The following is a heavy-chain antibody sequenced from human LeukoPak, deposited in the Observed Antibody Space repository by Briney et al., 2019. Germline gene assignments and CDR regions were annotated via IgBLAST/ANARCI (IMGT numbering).Heavy chain of an antibody. CDR1: GFTFRNYW. CDR2: IKQDGSDR. D-gene: IGHD6-19*01. J-gene: IGHJ4*02. V-gene: IGHV3-7*03. Sequence: GGSLRLSCVASGFTFRNYWMSWVRQVPGTGLEWVANIKQDGSDRNYVTSVRGRFTISRDNAESSLYLQMNSLRAEDTAVYYCVRNLAVAGTCFDSWGQGTLVTVSS. CDR3: VRNLAVAGTCFDS.